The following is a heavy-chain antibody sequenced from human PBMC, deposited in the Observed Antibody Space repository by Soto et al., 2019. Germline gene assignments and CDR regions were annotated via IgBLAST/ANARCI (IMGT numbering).Heavy chain of an antibody. V-gene: IGHV2-5*02. CDR1: GFSLSTSGVG. Sequence: QITLKESGPTLVQPTQTLTLTCTFSGFSLSTSGVGVGWIRQPPGKALEWLALIYWDDDKRYSPSLKSRLTITXATSKXXVVLTMTNMDPVDTATYYCAHRDLSSSWYGGPFDYWGQGTLVTVSS. CDR3: AHRDLSSSWYGGPFDY. CDR2: IYWDDDK. D-gene: IGHD6-13*01. J-gene: IGHJ4*02.